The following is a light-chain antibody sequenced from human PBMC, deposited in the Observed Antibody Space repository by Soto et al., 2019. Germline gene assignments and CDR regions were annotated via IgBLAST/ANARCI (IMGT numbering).Light chain of an antibody. Sequence: DIQMTQSPSSLSASVGDRVTITCRASQSISSYLNWYQQKPGKAPKLLIYKASSLESGVPSRFSGSGSGTEITLTISSLQPDDFATYFCQQYNSYSSTFGQGTKVDNK. CDR2: KAS. CDR1: QSISSY. J-gene: IGKJ1*01. V-gene: IGKV1-5*03. CDR3: QQYNSYSST.